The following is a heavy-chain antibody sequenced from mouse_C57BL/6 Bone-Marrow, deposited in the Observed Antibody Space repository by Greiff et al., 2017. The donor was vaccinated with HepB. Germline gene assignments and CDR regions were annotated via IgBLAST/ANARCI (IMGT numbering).Heavy chain of an antibody. CDR2: IYPGGGYT. D-gene: IGHD4-1*01. CDR3: ARSLGRGYFDY. J-gene: IGHJ2*01. Sequence: VQRVESGAELVRPGTSVKMSCKASGYTFTNYWIGWAKQRPGHGLEWIGDIYPGGGYTNYNEKFKGKATLTADKSSSTAYMQFSSLTSEDSAIYYCARSLGRGYFDYWGQGTTLTVSS. V-gene: IGHV1-63*01. CDR1: GYTFTNYW.